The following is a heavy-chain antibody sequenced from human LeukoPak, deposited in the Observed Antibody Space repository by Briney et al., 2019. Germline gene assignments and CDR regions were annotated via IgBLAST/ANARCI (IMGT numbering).Heavy chain of an antibody. CDR3: ARSGYSSGAPFGY. CDR2: INPNSGGT. D-gene: IGHD6-19*01. CDR1: GYTFTGYC. Sequence: ASVKVSCKASGYTFTGYCMHWVRQAPGQGLEWMGRINPNSGGTNYAQKFQGRVTMTRDTSISTAYMELSRLRSDDTAVYYCARSGYSSGAPFGYWGQGTLVTVSS. V-gene: IGHV1-2*06. J-gene: IGHJ4*02.